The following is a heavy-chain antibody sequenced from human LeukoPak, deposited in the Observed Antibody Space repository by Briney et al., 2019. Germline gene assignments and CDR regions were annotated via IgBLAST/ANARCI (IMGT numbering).Heavy chain of an antibody. Sequence: PWGTLTLTCAASGFTFNCYNMNWVPPAPGQGLVWVLNLNSSSSYIYYADSVKGRFTISRDNAKNSLYLQMNSLRAEDTAVYYCARDISGTTFYGYFQHWGQGTLVTVSS. CDR3: ARDISGTTFYGYFQH. CDR2: LNSSSSYI. D-gene: IGHD1-7*01. CDR1: GFTFNCYN. V-gene: IGHV3-21*01. J-gene: IGHJ1*01.